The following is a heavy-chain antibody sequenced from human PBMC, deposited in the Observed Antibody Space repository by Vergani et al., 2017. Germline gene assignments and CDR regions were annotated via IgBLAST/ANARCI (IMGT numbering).Heavy chain of an antibody. Sequence: QVQLVQSGAEVKKPGASVKVSCKASGYTFTGYYMHWVRQAPGQGLEWMGWINPNSGSTNYAQKFQGRVTMTRDTSISTAYMELSRLRSDDTAVYYCARMERELLSGKAFDIWGQGTMVTVSS. V-gene: IGHV1-2*02. CDR2: INPNSGST. CDR3: ARMERELLSGKAFDI. J-gene: IGHJ3*02. CDR1: GYTFTGYY. D-gene: IGHD1-26*01.